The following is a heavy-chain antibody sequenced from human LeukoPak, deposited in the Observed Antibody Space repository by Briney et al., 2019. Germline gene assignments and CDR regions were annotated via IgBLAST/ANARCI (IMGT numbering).Heavy chain of an antibody. D-gene: IGHD6-19*01. CDR2: IYPGVSDT. V-gene: IGHV5-51*01. CDR1: GYSFTSYW. J-gene: IGHJ4*02. CDR3: ARQGVYSSGWYPFDY. Sequence: GESLKISCKGSGYSFTSYWIGWVRQMPATGLEWMGIIYPGVSDTRYSPSFQGQVTISVDKSISTAYLQWSSLKASDTAMYYCARQGVYSSGWYPFDYWGQGTLVTVCS.